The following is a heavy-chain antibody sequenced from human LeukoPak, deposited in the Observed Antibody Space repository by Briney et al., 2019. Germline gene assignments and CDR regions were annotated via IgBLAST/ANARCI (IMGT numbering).Heavy chain of an antibody. J-gene: IGHJ4*02. CDR2: ISGSGGST. Sequence: GDSLRLSCAASGFILRVYGMSWVREAPGKGLEWVSGISGSGGSTYYEDSVKGRFTIPRDNSKKTLYLQMDSLRVEDTAAYYCAKAKLTTGTQGIDYWGQGTLVTVSS. CDR3: AKAKLTTGTQGIDY. D-gene: IGHD1-1*01. CDR1: GFILRVYG. V-gene: IGHV3-23*01.